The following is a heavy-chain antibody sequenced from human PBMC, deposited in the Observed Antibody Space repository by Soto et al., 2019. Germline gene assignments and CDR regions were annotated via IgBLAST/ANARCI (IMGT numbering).Heavy chain of an antibody. CDR3: ARVLSSYGYIILS. Sequence: SETLSLTCAVYGGSFSGYYWSWIRQPPGKGLEWIGEINHSGSTYYNPSLKSRVTISVDTSKNQFSLKLSSVTAADTAVYYCARVLSSYGYIILSWGQGTLVTVSS. CDR1: GGSFSGYY. CDR2: INHSGST. D-gene: IGHD5-18*01. V-gene: IGHV4-34*09. J-gene: IGHJ5*02.